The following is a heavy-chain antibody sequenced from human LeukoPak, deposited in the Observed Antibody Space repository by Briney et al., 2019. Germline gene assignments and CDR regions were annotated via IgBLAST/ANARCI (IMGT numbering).Heavy chain of an antibody. D-gene: IGHD2-2*01. J-gene: IGHJ5*02. Sequence: SETLSLTCTVSGGSISSYYWSWIRQPAGKGLEWIGRIYTSGSTNYNPSLKSRVTMSVDTSKNQFSLKLSSVTAADTAVYFCASVGYCSTTSCPFDPWGQGTLVTVSS. CDR1: GGSISSYY. CDR2: IYTSGST. CDR3: ASVGYCSTTSCPFDP. V-gene: IGHV4-4*07.